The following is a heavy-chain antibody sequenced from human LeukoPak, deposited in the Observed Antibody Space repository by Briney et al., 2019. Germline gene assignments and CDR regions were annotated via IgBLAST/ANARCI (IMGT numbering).Heavy chain of an antibody. Sequence: GGSLRLSCAASGFTFSSYAMSWVRQAPGKGLEWVSAISGSGGSTYYADSVKGRFTISRDNSKNTLYLQMNSLRAEDTAVYYCAKDGQPAGITIFGVVILGSDVWGQGTTVTVSS. CDR2: ISGSGGST. J-gene: IGHJ6*02. CDR3: AKDGQPAGITIFGVVILGSDV. CDR1: GFTFSSYA. D-gene: IGHD3-3*01. V-gene: IGHV3-23*01.